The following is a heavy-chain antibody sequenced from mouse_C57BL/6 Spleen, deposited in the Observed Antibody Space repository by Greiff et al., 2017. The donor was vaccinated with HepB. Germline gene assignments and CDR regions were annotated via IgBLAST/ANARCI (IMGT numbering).Heavy chain of an antibody. J-gene: IGHJ1*03. CDR1: GYTFTSYW. Sequence: VQLQQPGAELVMPGASVKLSCKASGYTFTSYWMHWVKQRPGQGLEWIGEIDPSDSYTNYNQKFKGKSTLTVDKSSSTAYMQLSILTSEDSAVYYCARRGGLNWYFDVWGTGTTVTVSS. D-gene: IGHD3-3*01. CDR3: ARRGGLNWYFDV. CDR2: IDPSDSYT. V-gene: IGHV1-69*01.